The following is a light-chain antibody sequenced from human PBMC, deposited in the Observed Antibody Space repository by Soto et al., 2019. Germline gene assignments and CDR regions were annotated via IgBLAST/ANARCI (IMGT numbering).Light chain of an antibody. V-gene: IGKV3D-20*02. Sequence: EIFLTQSPPTRALSPGERATLSCRASQSLSSNFLAWYQQKPGQAPRLLIYDSSSRASGFPDRFSGSGSGTDFTLTISSLEHEDFAVYYCQQRSNWLGISFGQGTRLEIK. CDR1: QSLSSNF. CDR3: QQRSNWLGIS. J-gene: IGKJ5*01. CDR2: DSS.